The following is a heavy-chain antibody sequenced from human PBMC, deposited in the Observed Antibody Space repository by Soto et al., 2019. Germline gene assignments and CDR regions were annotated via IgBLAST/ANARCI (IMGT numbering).Heavy chain of an antibody. J-gene: IGHJ4*02. CDR3: ARDPGYYYDSSGYLDD. D-gene: IGHD3-22*01. CDR2: ISSSSSYI. CDR1: GFTFSSYS. Sequence: GGSLRLSYAASGFTFSSYSMNWVRQAPGKGLEWVSSISSSSSYIYYADSVKGRFTISRDNAKNSLYLQMNSLRAEDTAVYYCARDPGYYYDSSGYLDDWGQATLVTVAS. V-gene: IGHV3-21*01.